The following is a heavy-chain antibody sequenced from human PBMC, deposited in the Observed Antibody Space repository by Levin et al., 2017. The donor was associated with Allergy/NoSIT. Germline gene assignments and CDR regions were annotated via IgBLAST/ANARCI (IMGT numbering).Heavy chain of an antibody. CDR2: INPDGSDK. V-gene: IGHV3-7*01. Sequence: GESLKISCAVSGFTFSSYAMSWVRQAPGKGLEWVANINPDGSDKYYVDSVKGRFTISRDNAKNSLYLQMNSLRAEDTAVYYCAREPVVVAARQTLFDYWGQGTLVTVSS. CDR1: GFTFSSYA. CDR3: AREPVVVAARQTLFDY. D-gene: IGHD2-15*01. J-gene: IGHJ4*02.